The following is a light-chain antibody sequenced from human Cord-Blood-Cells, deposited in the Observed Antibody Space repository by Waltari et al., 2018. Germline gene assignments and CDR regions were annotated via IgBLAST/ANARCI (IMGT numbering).Light chain of an antibody. V-gene: IGLV3-19*01. CDR2: GKN. Sequence: SSELTQDHAVSVALGQTVRITCQGDSLRSYYASWYQQKPGQAPVIASYGKNNRPSGIPDRFPGASAGNTASLTITGAQAEDEADYYCNSRDSSGNLFGGGTKLTVL. CDR1: SLRSYY. J-gene: IGLJ2*01. CDR3: NSRDSSGNL.